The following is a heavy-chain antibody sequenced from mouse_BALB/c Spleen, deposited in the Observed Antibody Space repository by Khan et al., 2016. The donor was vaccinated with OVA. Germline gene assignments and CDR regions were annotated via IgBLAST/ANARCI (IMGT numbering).Heavy chain of an antibody. CDR1: GFTFSGYA. J-gene: IGHJ3*01. CDR2: ISGGGSNT. Sequence: EVELVESGGGLVKPGGSLKLSCAASGFTFSGYAMSWVRQTPEKRLEWVAEISGGGSNTYYPDTMKGRFTISRDNVKNTLYMDMNSLRSEDTAMYYCARDRYYGSSPDWFAYWGQGTLVTVS. CDR3: ARDRYYGSSPDWFAY. D-gene: IGHD1-1*01. V-gene: IGHV5-9-4*01.